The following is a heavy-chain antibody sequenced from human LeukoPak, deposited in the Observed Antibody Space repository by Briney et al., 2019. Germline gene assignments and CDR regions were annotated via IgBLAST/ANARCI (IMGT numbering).Heavy chain of an antibody. CDR3: ARRGRITMVRGVRLSSNWFDP. CDR1: GGSISSSSYY. D-gene: IGHD3-10*01. Sequence: SETLSLTCTVSGGSISSSSYYWGWIRQPPGKGLEWIGSIYYSGSTYYNPSLKSRVTISVDTSKNQFSLKLSSVTAADTAVYYCARRGRITMVRGVRLSSNWFDPWGQGTLVTVSS. CDR2: IYYSGST. V-gene: IGHV4-39*01. J-gene: IGHJ5*02.